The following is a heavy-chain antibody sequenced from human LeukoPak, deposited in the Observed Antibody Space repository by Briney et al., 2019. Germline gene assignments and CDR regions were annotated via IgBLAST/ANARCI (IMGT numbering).Heavy chain of an antibody. Sequence: SETLSLTCTVSGGSINSNTCYWAWIRQPPGKGLEWIGSIYYSGSTYYNPSLKSRVTISVDTSRNQFSLKLSSVTAADTADYYCARGAERYCGGGDCFYRYFDHWGQGTLVTVSS. V-gene: IGHV4-39*07. CDR3: ARGAERYCGGGDCFYRYFDH. J-gene: IGHJ4*02. CDR1: GGSINSNTCY. CDR2: IYYSGST. D-gene: IGHD2-15*01.